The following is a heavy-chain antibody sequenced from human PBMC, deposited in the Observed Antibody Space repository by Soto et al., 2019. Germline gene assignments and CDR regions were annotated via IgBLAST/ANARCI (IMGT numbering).Heavy chain of an antibody. J-gene: IGHJ4*02. Sequence: GGSLRLSCAASGFTFSSYAMSWVRQAPGKGLEWVSAISGSGGSTYYADSVKGRFTISRDNSKNTLYLQMNSLRAEDTAVYYFAKVRNDILAGYFDYWGQGTLVTVSS. CDR1: GFTFSSYA. CDR2: ISGSGGST. D-gene: IGHD3-9*01. CDR3: AKVRNDILAGYFDY. V-gene: IGHV3-23*01.